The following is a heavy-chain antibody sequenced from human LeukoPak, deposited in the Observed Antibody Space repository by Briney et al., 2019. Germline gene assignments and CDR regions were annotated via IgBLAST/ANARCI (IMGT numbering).Heavy chain of an antibody. J-gene: IGHJ4*02. CDR2: IIAILGIA. CDR3: ARDEYYGSGSYYLPFDC. Sequence: SVKVSCKASGGTFSSYTISWVRQAPGQGLEWMGRIIAILGIANYAQKFQGRVTITADKSTSTAYMELSSLRSEDTAVYYCARDEYYGSGSYYLPFDCWGQGTLVTVSS. V-gene: IGHV1-69*04. D-gene: IGHD3-10*01. CDR1: GGTFSSYT.